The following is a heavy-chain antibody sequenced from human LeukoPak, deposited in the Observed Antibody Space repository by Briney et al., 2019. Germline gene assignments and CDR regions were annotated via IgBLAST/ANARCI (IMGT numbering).Heavy chain of an antibody. CDR1: GFTFSSYA. CDR2: IRSKANSYAT. CDR3: TETLN. V-gene: IGHV3-73*01. Sequence: PGRSLRLSCAASGFTFSSYAMHWVRQASGKGLEWVGRIRSKANSYATAYAASVKGRFTISRDDSKNTAYLQMNSLKTEDTAVYYCTETLNWGQGTLVTVSS. J-gene: IGHJ4*02.